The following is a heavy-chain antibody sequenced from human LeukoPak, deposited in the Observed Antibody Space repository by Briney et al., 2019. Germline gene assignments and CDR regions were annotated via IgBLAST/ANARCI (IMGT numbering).Heavy chain of an antibody. Sequence: ASVKVSCKASGYTFTGYYMHWVRQATGQGLEWMGWMNPNSGNTGYAQKFQGRVTMTRNTSISTAYMELSSLRSEDTAVYYCARMTAGITAMVHYWGQGTLVTVSS. J-gene: IGHJ4*02. CDR3: ARMTAGITAMVHY. CDR1: GYTFTGYY. V-gene: IGHV1-8*02. D-gene: IGHD5-18*01. CDR2: MNPNSGNT.